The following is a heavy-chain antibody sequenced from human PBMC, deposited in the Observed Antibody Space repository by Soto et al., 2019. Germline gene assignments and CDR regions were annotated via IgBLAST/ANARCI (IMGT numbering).Heavy chain of an antibody. D-gene: IGHD6-25*01. J-gene: IGHJ5*02. CDR3: AGQTFTIAAASYGRSNWFDP. V-gene: IGHV4-39*01. CDR2: IYFTGNT. Sequence: SETLSLTCTASGGSITSSSHFWGWVRQPPGKGLEWIGTIYFTGNTYYTPSLKSRLTMSIDTSKNEFSLRLNSVTAADTAVYYCAGQTFTIAAASYGRSNWFDPWGPGTLVSVSS. CDR1: GGSITSSSHF.